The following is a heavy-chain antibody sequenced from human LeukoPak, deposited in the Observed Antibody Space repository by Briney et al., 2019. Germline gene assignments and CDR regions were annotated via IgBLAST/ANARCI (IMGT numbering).Heavy chain of an antibody. J-gene: IGHJ4*02. Sequence: PGRSLRLSCAASGFTFSSYGMHWVRQAPGKGLEWVAVISYDGSNKYYADSVKGRFTISRDNSKNTLYLQMNSLRAEDTAVYYCARDSPYGDYGDWGQGTLVTVSS. CDR2: ISYDGSNK. D-gene: IGHD4-17*01. V-gene: IGHV3-30*03. CDR3: ARDSPYGDYGD. CDR1: GFTFSSYG.